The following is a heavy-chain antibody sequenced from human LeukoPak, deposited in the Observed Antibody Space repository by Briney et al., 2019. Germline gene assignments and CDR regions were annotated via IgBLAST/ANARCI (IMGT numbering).Heavy chain of an antibody. Sequence: GGSLRLSCAASGFTFSNAWMSWVRQAPGKGLEWVGRIKSKTDGGTTGYAAPVKGRFTISRDDSKNTLYLQMNSLKTEDTAVYYCTTGDDFWSGYYPDYWGQGTLVTVSS. CDR1: GFTFSNAW. V-gene: IGHV3-15*01. CDR2: IKSKTDGGTT. CDR3: TTGDDFWSGYYPDY. J-gene: IGHJ4*02. D-gene: IGHD3-3*01.